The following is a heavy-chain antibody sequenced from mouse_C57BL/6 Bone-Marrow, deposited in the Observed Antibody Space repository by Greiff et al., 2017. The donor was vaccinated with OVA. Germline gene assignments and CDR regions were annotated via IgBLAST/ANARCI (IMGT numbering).Heavy chain of an antibody. CDR3: AREGRRGSSLYYFDY. CDR1: GYTFTSYG. J-gene: IGHJ2*01. Sequence: QVQLQQSGAELARPGASVKLSCKASGYTFTSYGISWVKQRTGQGLEWIGEIYPRSGNTYYNEKFKGKATLTADKSSSTAYMELRSLTSEDSAVYFCAREGRRGSSLYYFDYWGQGTTLTVSS. V-gene: IGHV1-81*01. D-gene: IGHD1-1*01. CDR2: IYPRSGNT.